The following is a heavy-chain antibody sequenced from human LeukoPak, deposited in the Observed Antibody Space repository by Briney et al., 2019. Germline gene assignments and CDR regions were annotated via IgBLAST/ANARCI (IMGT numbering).Heavy chain of an antibody. Sequence: ASVKVSCKASGYTFTSYDINWVRQATGQGLEWMGWMNPNSGNTGYAQKFQGRVTMTRNTSISTAYMELSSLRSEDTAVYYCAKVLRTTPAYYYDSSGYYGNYWGQGTLVTVSS. CDR2: MNPNSGNT. J-gene: IGHJ4*02. CDR3: AKVLRTTPAYYYDSSGYYGNY. CDR1: GYTFTSYD. D-gene: IGHD3-22*01. V-gene: IGHV1-8*01.